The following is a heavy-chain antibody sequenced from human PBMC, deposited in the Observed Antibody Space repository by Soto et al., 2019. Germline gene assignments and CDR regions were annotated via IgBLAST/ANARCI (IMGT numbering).Heavy chain of an antibody. CDR2: IYWDDDK. J-gene: IGHJ6*02. D-gene: IGHD2-21*02. V-gene: IGHV2-5*02. CDR3: AHSRCGGDCLQSYSSHYYYGVDV. CDR1: GFSLSTGGVG. Sequence: QITLKESGPTLVKPTQTLTLTCTFSGFSLSTGGVGVGWIRQPPRKALEWLALIYWDDDKRYSPSLKSRLTITKDTSKNQVVLTMTNMDPVDTATYYCAHSRCGGDCLQSYSSHYYYGVDVWGQGTTVTVSS.